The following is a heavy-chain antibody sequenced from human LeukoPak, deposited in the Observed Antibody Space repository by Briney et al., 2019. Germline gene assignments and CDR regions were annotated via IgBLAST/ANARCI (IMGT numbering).Heavy chain of an antibody. CDR3: ARDPGTTVTNEYYYYYMDV. V-gene: IGHV1-46*01. J-gene: IGHJ6*03. D-gene: IGHD4-17*01. CDR2: INPSGGST. CDR1: GYTFTSYY. Sequence: ASVKVSCKASGYTFTSYYMHWVRQAPGQGLEWMGIINPSGGSTSYAQTFQGRVTMTRDTSTSRVYMELSSLRSEDTAVYYCARDPGTTVTNEYYYYYMDVWGKGTTVTVSS.